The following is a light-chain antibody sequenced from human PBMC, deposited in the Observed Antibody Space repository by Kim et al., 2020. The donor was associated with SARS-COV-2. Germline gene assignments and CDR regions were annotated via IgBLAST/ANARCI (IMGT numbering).Light chain of an antibody. CDR1: QSVTSNN. CDR2: GTS. V-gene: IGKV3-20*01. J-gene: IGKJ2*01. Sequence: WTPGERATLSFRASQSVTSNNLAWFQQKPGQAPGLLIYGTSSRATGIPDRFSGSGSGTDFTLTISRLEPEDFAVYYCQQYDNSPYTFGQGTKLEI. CDR3: QQYDNSPYT.